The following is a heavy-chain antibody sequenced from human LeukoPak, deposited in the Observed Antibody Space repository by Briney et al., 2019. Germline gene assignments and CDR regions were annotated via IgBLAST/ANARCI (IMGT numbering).Heavy chain of an antibody. CDR3: AKWGDYDVLTGYYVSDF. J-gene: IGHJ4*02. V-gene: IGHV3-23*01. CDR1: GFIFSIYA. Sequence: QAGASLRLSCAASGFIFSIYAMYWVRQAPGKGLEWVSAISGRSNNTYYADSVKGRFTISRDSSKNTLYLQMNSLRADDTAVYYFAKWGDYDVLTGYYVSDFWGQGTLVTVSS. CDR2: ISGRSNNT. D-gene: IGHD3-9*01.